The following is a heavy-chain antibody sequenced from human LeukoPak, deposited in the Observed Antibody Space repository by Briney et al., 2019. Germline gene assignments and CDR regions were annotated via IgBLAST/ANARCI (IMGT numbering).Heavy chain of an antibody. Sequence: GGSLRLSCAASGFTFSSYWMHWVRQAPGKGLMWVSQISTDGSQTFYADSVKGRFTISRDNAKNTLFLQMDSLRPEDTAVYYCVRSLRSADFWGQGTLVTVSS. J-gene: IGHJ4*02. CDR3: VRSLRSADF. CDR2: ISTDGSQT. CDR1: GFTFSSYW. V-gene: IGHV3-74*01.